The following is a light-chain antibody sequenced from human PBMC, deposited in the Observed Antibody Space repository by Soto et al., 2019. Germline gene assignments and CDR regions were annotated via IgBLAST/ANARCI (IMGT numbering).Light chain of an antibody. CDR1: QSFTSY. Sequence: DIVMTQSAASLSVSPGEGVNLXCRASQSFTSYFAWYQHKAGKSPRLLIFRPSARATGVQERLSGSGSGKEFTLNISSLQSEDFAVYYCKQYNNWPPITFGQGTRLEIK. J-gene: IGKJ5*01. CDR2: RPS. V-gene: IGKV3-15*01. CDR3: KQYNNWPPIT.